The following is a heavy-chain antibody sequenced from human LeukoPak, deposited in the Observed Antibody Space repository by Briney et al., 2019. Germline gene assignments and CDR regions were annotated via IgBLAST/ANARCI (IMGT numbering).Heavy chain of an antibody. V-gene: IGHV4-39*07. Sequence: SETLSLTCTVSGGSISSSSYYWGWIRQPPGKGLEWIGEINHSGSTNYKPSLKSRVTISVDTSKNQFSLKLNSVTAADTAVYYCARRSREYTYWYFDLWGRGTLVTVSS. CDR3: ARRSREYTYWYFDL. J-gene: IGHJ2*01. CDR2: INHSGST. CDR1: GGSISSSSYY. D-gene: IGHD6-6*01.